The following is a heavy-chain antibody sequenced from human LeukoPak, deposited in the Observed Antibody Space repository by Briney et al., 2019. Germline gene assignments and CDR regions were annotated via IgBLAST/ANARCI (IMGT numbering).Heavy chain of an antibody. J-gene: IGHJ4*02. CDR2: IYYSGST. V-gene: IGHV4-31*03. D-gene: IGHD4-23*01. CDR3: ARAQTYMTTVVRYYFDY. CDR1: GGSISSGGYY. Sequence: SETLSLTCTVSGGSISSGGYYWSWIRQHPEKGLEWIGYIYYSGSTYYNPSLKSRVTISVDTSKNQFSLKLSSVTAADTAVYYCARAQTYMTTVVRYYFDYWGQGTLVTVSS.